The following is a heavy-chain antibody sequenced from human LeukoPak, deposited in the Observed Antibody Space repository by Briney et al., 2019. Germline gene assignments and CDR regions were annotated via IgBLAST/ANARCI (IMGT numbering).Heavy chain of an antibody. CDR1: GCTYRGYY. CDR3: ARASRVLEWTPLYDI. J-gene: IGHJ3*02. V-gene: IGHV1-2*06. Sequence: SVPVSHQGCGCTYRGYYMHGVRQARGRGLEWLGRINPKSAGPKYAQKLQGRLTMARDTSISAVYMELSSLRSDDTAIYYCARASRVLEWTPLYDIWGEGTRVTVSS. D-gene: IGHD3-3*01. CDR2: INPKSAGP.